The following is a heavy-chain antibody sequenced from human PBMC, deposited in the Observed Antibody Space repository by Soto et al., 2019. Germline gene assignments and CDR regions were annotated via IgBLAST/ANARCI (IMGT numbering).Heavy chain of an antibody. D-gene: IGHD3-3*01. J-gene: IGHJ6*02. CDR1: GGSISSGGYY. V-gene: IGHV4-31*03. Sequence: PSETLSLTCTVSGGSISSGGYYWSWIRQHPGKGLEWIGYIYYSGSTYYNPSLKSRVTISVDTSKNQFSLKLGSVTAADTAVYYCARDSQRYDFWSGYPRPTGYYGMDVWGQGTTVTVSS. CDR2: IYYSGST. CDR3: ARDSQRYDFWSGYPRPTGYYGMDV.